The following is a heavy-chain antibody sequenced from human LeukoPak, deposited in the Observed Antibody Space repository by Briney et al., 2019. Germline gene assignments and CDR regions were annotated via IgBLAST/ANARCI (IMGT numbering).Heavy chain of an antibody. CDR2: TYYRSKWYN. V-gene: IGHV6-1*01. Sequence: SQTLSLTRAISGDSVSSNSAAWNWIRQSPSRGLEWLGRTYYRSKWYNDYAVSVKSRITINPDTSKNQFSLQLNSVTPEDTAVYYCARSPDSSGWRPHYFDYWGQGTLVTVSS. CDR1: GDSVSSNSAA. J-gene: IGHJ4*02. CDR3: ARSPDSSGWRPHYFDY. D-gene: IGHD6-19*01.